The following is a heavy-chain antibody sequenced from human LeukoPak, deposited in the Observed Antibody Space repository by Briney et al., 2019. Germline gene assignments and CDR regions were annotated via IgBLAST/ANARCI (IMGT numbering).Heavy chain of an antibody. CDR1: GGSISSSSYY. V-gene: IGHV4-39*07. Sequence: SETLSLTCIVSGGSISSSSYYGGWIRQPPGKGLEWIGSIFYSGSTYYNPSLKSRVTISVDTSKNQFSLKLTSVTAADTAVYYCARGAPVQIWGPGTMVTVSS. J-gene: IGHJ3*02. CDR3: ARGAPVQI. CDR2: IFYSGST.